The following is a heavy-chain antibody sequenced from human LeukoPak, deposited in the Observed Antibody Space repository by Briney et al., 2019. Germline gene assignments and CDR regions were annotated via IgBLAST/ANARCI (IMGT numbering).Heavy chain of an antibody. CDR3: AKPPRGYSSSWSLQNWFDP. Sequence: PGGSLRLSCAASGFTFSSYAMSWVRQAPGKGLEWVSAISGSGGSTYYADSVKGRFTIFRDNSKNTLYLQMNSLRAEDTAVYYCAKPPRGYSSSWSLQNWFDPWGQGTLVTVSS. CDR2: ISGSGGST. V-gene: IGHV3-23*01. J-gene: IGHJ5*02. D-gene: IGHD6-13*01. CDR1: GFTFSSYA.